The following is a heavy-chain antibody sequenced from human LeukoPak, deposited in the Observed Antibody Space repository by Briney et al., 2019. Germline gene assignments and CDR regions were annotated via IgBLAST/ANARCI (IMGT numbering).Heavy chain of an antibody. D-gene: IGHD2-15*01. J-gene: IGHJ4*02. CDR1: GFTVSSNY. V-gene: IGHV3-53*01. CDR2: IYSGGST. Sequence: PGGSLRLSCAASGFTVSSNYMSWVRQAPGKGLEWVSVIYSGGSTYYADSVKGRFTISRDNSKNTLYLQMNSLRAEDTAVYYCARARMDRAADYYFDYWGQGTLVTVSS. CDR3: ARARMDRAADYYFDY.